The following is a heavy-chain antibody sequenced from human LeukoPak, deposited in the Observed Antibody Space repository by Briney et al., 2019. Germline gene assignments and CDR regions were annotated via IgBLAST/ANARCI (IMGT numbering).Heavy chain of an antibody. Sequence: GGSLRLSCAASGFTFSSYGMHWVRQAPGKGLEWVAVISYDGSNKYYADSVKGRFTISRDNSKNTLYLQMNSLRTEDTALYYCAKDSTPVGYQANWFDPWGQGTLVTVSS. J-gene: IGHJ5*02. V-gene: IGHV3-30*18. CDR2: ISYDGSNK. D-gene: IGHD2-2*01. CDR3: AKDSTPVGYQANWFDP. CDR1: GFTFSSYG.